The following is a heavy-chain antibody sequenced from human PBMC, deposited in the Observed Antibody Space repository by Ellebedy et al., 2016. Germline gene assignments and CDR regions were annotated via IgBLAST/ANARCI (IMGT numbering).Heavy chain of an antibody. CDR3: ARHRNIVVVTGHWYFDL. Sequence: SETLSLTCTVSGGSINTSSYFWGWIRQLPGRGLEWIGYMAPSGETYYNPSLESRVTISVDTSKNQFSLKLNSVTAAETAVFYCARHRNIVVVTGHWYFDLWGRGTLITVSS. CDR1: GGSINTSSYF. CDR2: MAPSGET. J-gene: IGHJ2*01. V-gene: IGHV4-39*01. D-gene: IGHD2-21*02.